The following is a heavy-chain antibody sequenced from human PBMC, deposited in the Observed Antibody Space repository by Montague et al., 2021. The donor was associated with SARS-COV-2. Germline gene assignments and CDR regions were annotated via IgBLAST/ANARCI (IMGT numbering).Heavy chain of an antibody. D-gene: IGHD2-15*01. CDR3: ARKRNCSGGSGVFWDWFDP. V-gene: IGHV3-48*02. CDR2: ISRSSSTI. CDR1: GFTFSSYS. J-gene: IGHJ5*02. Sequence: SLRLSCAASGFTFSSYSMNWVRQAPGKGLEWVSNISRSSSTIYYADSVKGRFTISRDNAKNSLYLQMNSLRDEDTAVYYCARKRNCSGGSGVFWDWFDPRGQGTLVTVSS.